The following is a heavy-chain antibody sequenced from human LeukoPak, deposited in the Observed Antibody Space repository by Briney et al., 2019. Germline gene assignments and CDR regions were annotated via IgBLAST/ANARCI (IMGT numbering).Heavy chain of an antibody. CDR1: GFTFSSYC. V-gene: IGHV3-7*03. CDR2: IKQDGSET. D-gene: IGHD2-15*01. CDR3: AREYCSGGSCYKGGIDY. J-gene: IGHJ4*02. Sequence: GGSLRLSCAASGFTFSSYCMTWVRQAPGKGLEWVANIKQDGSETYYVDSVKGRFTISRDNAKHSLYLQMNSLRAEDTAVYYCAREYCSGGSCYKGGIDYWGQGTLVTVSS.